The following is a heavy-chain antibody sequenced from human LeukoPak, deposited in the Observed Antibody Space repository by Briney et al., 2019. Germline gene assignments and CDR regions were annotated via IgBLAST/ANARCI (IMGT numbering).Heavy chain of an antibody. V-gene: IGHV1-69*05. CDR3: AREVGGSSSSRYYYYYMDV. CDR2: IIPIFGTA. J-gene: IGHJ6*03. D-gene: IGHD6-6*01. CDR1: GGTFSSYA. Sequence: ASVKVSCKASGGTFSSYAISWVRQAPGQGLEWMGGIIPIFGTANYAQKFQGRVTITTDESTSTAYMELSSLRSEDTAVYYCAREVGGSSSSRYYYYYMDVWGKGTTVTVSS.